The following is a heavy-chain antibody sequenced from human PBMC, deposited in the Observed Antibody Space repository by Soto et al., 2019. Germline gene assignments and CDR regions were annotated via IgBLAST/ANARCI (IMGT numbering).Heavy chain of an antibody. CDR2: IIPIFGTA. D-gene: IGHD3-22*01. CDR1: GGTFSSYA. J-gene: IGHJ3*02. V-gene: IGHV1-69*13. Sequence: SVKVSCKASGGTFSSYAISWVRQAPGQGLEWMGGIIPIFGTANYAQKFQGRVTITADESTSTAYMELSSLRSEDTAVYYCARDLSRIDYYDSSGYFPDAFDIWGQGTMVTVSS. CDR3: ARDLSRIDYYDSSGYFPDAFDI.